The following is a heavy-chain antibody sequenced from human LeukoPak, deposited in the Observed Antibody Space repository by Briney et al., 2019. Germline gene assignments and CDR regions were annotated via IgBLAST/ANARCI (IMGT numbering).Heavy chain of an antibody. CDR2: INWNGGST. CDR3: GRAGWLQFRYYYMEV. D-gene: IGHD5-24*01. V-gene: IGHV3-20*04. J-gene: IGHJ6*03. CDR1: GFTFDDYG. Sequence: PGGSLRLSCAASGFTFDDYGMSWVRQAPGKGLEWVSGINWNGGSTGYADSVKGRFTISRDNAKNSLYLQMNSLRAEDTALYYCGRAGWLQFRYYYMEVWGKGITVPSP.